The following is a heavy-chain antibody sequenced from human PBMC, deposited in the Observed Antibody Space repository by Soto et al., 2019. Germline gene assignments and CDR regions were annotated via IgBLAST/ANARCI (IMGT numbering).Heavy chain of an antibody. CDR2: IYSGGST. J-gene: IGHJ1*01. D-gene: IGHD6-13*01. Sequence: GGSLRLSCAASGFTVSSNYMSWVRQAPGKELEWVSVIYSGGSTYYADSVKGRFTISRHNSKNTLYLQMNSLRAEDTSVYYCARGIAAAGTEYFQHWGQGTLVTVSS. CDR1: GFTVSSNY. V-gene: IGHV3-53*04. CDR3: ARGIAAAGTEYFQH.